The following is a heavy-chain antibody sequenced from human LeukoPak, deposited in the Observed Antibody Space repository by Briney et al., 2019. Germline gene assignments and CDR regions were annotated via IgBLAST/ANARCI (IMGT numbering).Heavy chain of an antibody. CDR3: ARDIRWDSSDYYYIGFDY. V-gene: IGHV3-9*01. D-gene: IGHD3-22*01. CDR1: GFTFDDYA. CDR2: ISWNSGSI. Sequence: GGSLRLSCAASGFTFDDYAMHWVRQGPGKCLEWVSGISWNSGSIAYADSVKGRFIISRDNAKNSLYLQMNSLRAEDTAVYYCARDIRWDSSDYYYIGFDYWGQGTLVTVSS. J-gene: IGHJ4*02.